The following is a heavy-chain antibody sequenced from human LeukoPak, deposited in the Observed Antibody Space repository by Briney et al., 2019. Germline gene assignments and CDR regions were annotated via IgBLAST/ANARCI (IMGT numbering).Heavy chain of an antibody. CDR3: AKVPAVAGYYFDY. J-gene: IGHJ4*02. CDR1: GFTFNNYA. Sequence: GGSLRLSCAASGFTFNNYAMSWVRQTPGKGLEWVSAISGSAGSTYYADSVKGRFTISRDNSKNTLYLQMNSLRAEDTAVYYCAKVPAVAGYYFDYWGQGTLVTVSS. V-gene: IGHV3-23*01. CDR2: ISGSAGST. D-gene: IGHD6-19*01.